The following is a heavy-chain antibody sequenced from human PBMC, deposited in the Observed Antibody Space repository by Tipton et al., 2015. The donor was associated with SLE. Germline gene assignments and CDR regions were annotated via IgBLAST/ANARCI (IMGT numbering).Heavy chain of an antibody. CDR1: GYTYTSYD. CDR2: MNPNSGNT. V-gene: IGHV1-8*03. CDR3: ARGATVFGNWFDP. Sequence: QSGAEVKKPGASVKVSCKASGYTYTSYDINWVRQATGQGLEWMGWMNPNSGNTGYAQRFQGRVTITRNTSISTAYMELSSLRSEDTAVYYCARGATVFGNWFDPWGQGTLVTVSS. D-gene: IGHD4-17*01. J-gene: IGHJ5*02.